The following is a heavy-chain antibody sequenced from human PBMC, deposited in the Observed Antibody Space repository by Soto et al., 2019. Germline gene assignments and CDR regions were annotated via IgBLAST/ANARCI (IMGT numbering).Heavy chain of an antibody. J-gene: IGHJ4*02. CDR1: GFSISSSGCH. CDR3: VRVANGGLFDY. Sequence: SETLSLTCTFSGFSISSSGCHWGWIRQTPGKGLQWIGKIKHSGSTYYNPPLRSRVTLSVDTSNNQFSLKLSSVTAADTAVYYCVRVANGGLFDYWGPGNMVTVSS. D-gene: IGHD2-15*01. V-gene: IGHV4-39*01. CDR2: IKHSGST.